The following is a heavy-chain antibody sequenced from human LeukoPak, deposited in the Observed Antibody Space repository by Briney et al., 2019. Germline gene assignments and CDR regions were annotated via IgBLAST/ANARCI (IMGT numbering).Heavy chain of an antibody. D-gene: IGHD6-13*01. CDR2: IDPNSGGT. Sequence: ASVKVSCKASGYTFTGYYLHWVRQAPGQGLEWMGRIDPNSGGTNYAQKFRGRVTMTRDTSISTAYMELSRLRSDDTAVYYCARVGSSSWYSFDYWGQGNLVTVSS. V-gene: IGHV1-2*06. CDR3: ARVGSSSWYSFDY. CDR1: GYTFTGYY. J-gene: IGHJ4*02.